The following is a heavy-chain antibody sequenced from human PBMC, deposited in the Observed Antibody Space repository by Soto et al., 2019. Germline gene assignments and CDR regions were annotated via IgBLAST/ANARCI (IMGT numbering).Heavy chain of an antibody. D-gene: IGHD3-16*01. Sequence: EVQLVESGGGLVQPGGSLRLSCEASGLTFSSYWMHWVRQVPGKGLVWVSRLNGDGTTTNYADSVKGRFTISRDNAKNTVYLQMSSLRAEDTAVYYGARGIRIYYGMDVWGQGTTVTVSS. J-gene: IGHJ6*02. V-gene: IGHV3-74*01. CDR2: LNGDGTTT. CDR1: GLTFSSYW. CDR3: ARGIRIYYGMDV.